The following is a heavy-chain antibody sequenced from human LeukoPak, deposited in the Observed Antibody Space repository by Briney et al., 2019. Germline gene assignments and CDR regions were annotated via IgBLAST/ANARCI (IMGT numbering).Heavy chain of an antibody. V-gene: IGHV1-24*01. CDR2: LDPADGEM. CDR1: GYSLTELS. J-gene: IGHJ4*02. D-gene: IGHD1-26*01. CDR3: ATGRTKWDLLNY. Sequence: ASVKVSCKVSGYSLTELSLHWVRQAPGKGLEWMGGLDPADGEMIYAQMFQGRITMTEDSSTDTAYMEMSSLRSDDTAVYYCATGRTKWDLLNYWGQGTLVTVSS.